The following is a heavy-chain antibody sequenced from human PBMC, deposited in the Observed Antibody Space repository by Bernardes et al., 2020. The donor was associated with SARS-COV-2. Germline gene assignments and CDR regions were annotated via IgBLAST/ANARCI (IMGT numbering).Heavy chain of an antibody. D-gene: IGHD3-9*01. CDR3: VRNRGDILTHFDY. Sequence: SLNLSCKGSGYGFSTYWIAWVRQMPGTGLDWMGIIYPGDSQTRYSPSFQGHVTISADNSISTVYLQWSRLKASDSAIYYCVRNRGDILTHFDYWGQGTLVTVSS. J-gene: IGHJ4*02. V-gene: IGHV5-51*01. CDR2: IYPGDSQT. CDR1: GYGFSTYW.